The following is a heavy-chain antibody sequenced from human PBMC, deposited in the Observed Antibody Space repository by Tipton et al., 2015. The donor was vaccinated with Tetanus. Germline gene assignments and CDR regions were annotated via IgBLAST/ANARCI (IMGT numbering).Heavy chain of an antibody. CDR2: IIPIFGTA. Sequence: QLVQSGAEVKKPGASVKVSCKASGYTFTSYDINWVRQAPGQGLEWMGGIIPIFGTANYAQKFQGRVTITADESTSTAYMELSSLRSEDTAVYYWGRASRGVVKGDLDYWGQGTLVTVSS. V-gene: IGHV1-69*13. CDR1: GYTFTSYD. D-gene: IGHD4-23*01. CDR3: GRASRGVVKGDLDY. J-gene: IGHJ4*02.